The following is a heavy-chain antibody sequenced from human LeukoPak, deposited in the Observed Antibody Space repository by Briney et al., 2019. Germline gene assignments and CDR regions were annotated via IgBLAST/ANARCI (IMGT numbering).Heavy chain of an antibody. CDR3: ARWDDSSGYYPYYFDY. D-gene: IGHD3-22*01. CDR1: GFIFTSFA. CDR2: ISSSSSYI. Sequence: GGSLRLSCAASGFIFTSFAMTWVRQAPGKGLEWGSSISSSSSYIYYADSVKGRFTISRDNAKKSLYLQMNSLRAEDTAEYYCARWDDSSGYYPYYFDYWGQGTLVTVSS. V-gene: IGHV3-21*01. J-gene: IGHJ4*02.